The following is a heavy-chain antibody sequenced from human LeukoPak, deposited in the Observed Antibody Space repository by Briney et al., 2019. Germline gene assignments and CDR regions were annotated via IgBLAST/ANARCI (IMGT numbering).Heavy chain of an antibody. CDR3: ARAEYYYDSSGYRDWFDP. Sequence: SQTLSLTCTVSGGSSSSGSYCWSWIRQPAGKGLEWIGRIYTSGSTNYNPSLKSRVTISVDTSKNQFSLKLSSVTAADTAVYYCARAEYYYDSSGYRDWFDPWGQGTLVTVSS. V-gene: IGHV4-61*02. CDR2: IYTSGST. CDR1: GGSSSSGSYC. J-gene: IGHJ5*02. D-gene: IGHD3-22*01.